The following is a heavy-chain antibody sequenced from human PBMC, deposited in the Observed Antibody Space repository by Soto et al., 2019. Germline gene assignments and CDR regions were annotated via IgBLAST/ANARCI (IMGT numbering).Heavy chain of an antibody. CDR1: DGSFSGYY. Sequence: TSETLSLTCAVYDGSFSGYYWSWIRQPPGKGLEWIGEINHSGSTNYNPSLKSRVTISVDTSKNQFSLKLSSVTAADTAVYYCASPGGYSGYDPFDYWGQGTLVTVSS. J-gene: IGHJ4*02. CDR2: INHSGST. V-gene: IGHV4-34*01. D-gene: IGHD5-12*01. CDR3: ASPGGYSGYDPFDY.